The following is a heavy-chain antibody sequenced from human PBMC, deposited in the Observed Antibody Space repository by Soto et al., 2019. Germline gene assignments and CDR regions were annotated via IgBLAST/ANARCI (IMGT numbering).Heavy chain of an antibody. Sequence: ASLKVSCKASGYTFTSHGISWVRQAPGQGLEWMGWISAYNGNTNYAQKLQGRVTMTTDTSTSTAYMELRSLRSDDTAVYYCARDRYYDSSGYQTFVYWGQGTLVTFSS. CDR3: ARDRYYDSSGYQTFVY. CDR2: ISAYNGNT. CDR1: GYTFTSHG. J-gene: IGHJ4*02. D-gene: IGHD3-22*01. V-gene: IGHV1-18*01.